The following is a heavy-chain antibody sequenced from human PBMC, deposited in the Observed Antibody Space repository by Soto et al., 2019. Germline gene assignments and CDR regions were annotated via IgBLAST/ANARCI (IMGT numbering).Heavy chain of an antibody. J-gene: IGHJ4*02. Sequence: RSLTCTVSGGSISSYYLSWIRQAAGKGLEWIGHIYTTGSTTYNPSLKSRVPMSVDTSKNQFSLKLSSVTAADTAVYYCARDWSYYDSRGSMTGYFDPWGQGILVTVSS. CDR3: ARDWSYYDSRGSMTGYFDP. CDR2: IYTTGST. CDR1: GGSISSYY. D-gene: IGHD3-22*01. V-gene: IGHV4-4*07.